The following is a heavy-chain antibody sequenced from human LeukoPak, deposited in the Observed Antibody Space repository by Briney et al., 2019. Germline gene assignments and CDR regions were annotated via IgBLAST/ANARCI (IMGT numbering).Heavy chain of an antibody. CDR2: ISSSSSYI. Sequence: GGSLRLSCAASGFTFSSYSMNWVRQAPGKGLEWVSSISSSSSYIYYADSVKGRFTISRDNAKNSLYLQMNSLRDEDTAVYYCAKEATWGNWYFDLWGRGTLVTVSS. CDR3: AKEATWGNWYFDL. V-gene: IGHV3-21*01. J-gene: IGHJ2*01. D-gene: IGHD3-16*01. CDR1: GFTFSSYS.